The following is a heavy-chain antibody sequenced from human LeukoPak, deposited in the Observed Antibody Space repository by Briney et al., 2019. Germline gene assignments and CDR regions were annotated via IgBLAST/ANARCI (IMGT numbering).Heavy chain of an antibody. J-gene: IGHJ6*03. D-gene: IGHD3-10*01. CDR2: ISYDGSNK. CDR3: AKDGAPNAGYMDV. V-gene: IGHV3-30-3*01. Sequence: HSGGSLRLSCAASGFTFSSYAMHWVRQAPGKGLEWVAVISYDGSNKYYADSVKGRFTISRDNSKNTLYLQMDSPRAEDTALYYCAKDGAPNAGYMDVWGKGTTVTVSS. CDR1: GFTFSSYA.